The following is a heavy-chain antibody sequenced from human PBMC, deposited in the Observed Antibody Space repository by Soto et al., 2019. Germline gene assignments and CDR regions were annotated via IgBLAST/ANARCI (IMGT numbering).Heavy chain of an antibody. D-gene: IGHD4-17*01. J-gene: IGHJ3*02. Sequence: GGSLRLSCAASGFTVSSNYMSWVRQAPGKGLEWVSVIYSGGSTYYADSVKGRFTISRHNSKNTLYLQMNSLRAEDTAVYYCARGHDYGDYRRPAGHAFDIWGQGTMVTVSS. CDR3: ARGHDYGDYRRPAGHAFDI. CDR2: IYSGGST. CDR1: GFTVSSNY. V-gene: IGHV3-53*04.